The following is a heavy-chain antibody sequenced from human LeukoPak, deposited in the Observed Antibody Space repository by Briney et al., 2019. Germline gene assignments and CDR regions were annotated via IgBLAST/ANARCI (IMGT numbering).Heavy chain of an antibody. CDR2: IEYSETGT. J-gene: IGHJ4*02. D-gene: IGHD6-13*01. CDR3: AKDRFEGSSWPYYFDY. Sequence: GGSLRLSCTVSGFTLSSYEMSWIRQAPGQGLEWVSSIEYSETGTHYADSVKGRFTISRDNSKNTLYVQMNSLRAEDTAVYYCAKDRFEGSSWPYYFDYWGQGTLVTVSS. CDR1: GFTLSSYE. V-gene: IGHV3-NL1*01.